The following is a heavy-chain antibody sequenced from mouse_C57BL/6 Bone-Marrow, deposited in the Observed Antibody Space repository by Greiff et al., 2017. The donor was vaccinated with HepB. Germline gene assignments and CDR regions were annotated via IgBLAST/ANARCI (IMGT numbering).Heavy chain of an antibody. J-gene: IGHJ4*01. V-gene: IGHV1-81*01. CDR1: GYTFTSYG. D-gene: IGHD2-2*01. CDR3: ARWGWLRDAMDY. Sequence: QVQLQQSGAELARPGASVKLSCKASGYTFTSYGISWVKQRTGQGLEWIGEIYPRSGNTYYNEKFKGKATMTADKSSSTAYMELRSLTSEDSAVYFCARWGWLRDAMDYWGQGTSVTVSS. CDR2: IYPRSGNT.